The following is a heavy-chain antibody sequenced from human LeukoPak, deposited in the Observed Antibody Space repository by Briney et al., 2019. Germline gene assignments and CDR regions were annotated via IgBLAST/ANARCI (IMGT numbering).Heavy chain of an antibody. D-gene: IGHD6-19*01. CDR3: ASRSVAGTKTPFDY. CDR1: GFTVNTIY. CDR2: IYSGGNT. V-gene: IGHV3-53*01. J-gene: IGHJ4*02. Sequence: GGSLRLSCADPGFTVNTIYMTWVRQAPGKGLEWVSIIYSGGNTYYADSVKGRFTISRDNSKNTLYLQMNSLRAEDTAVYYCASRSVAGTKTPFDYWGQGTLVTVSS.